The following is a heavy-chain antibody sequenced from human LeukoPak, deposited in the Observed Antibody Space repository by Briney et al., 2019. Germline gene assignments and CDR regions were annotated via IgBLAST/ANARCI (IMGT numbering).Heavy chain of an antibody. J-gene: IGHJ4*02. V-gene: IGHV3-30*18. D-gene: IGHD6-6*01. CDR3: AKDYSSSSFGVIDC. CDR1: GFTFSSYG. CDR2: ISYDGSNK. Sequence: PGGSLRLSCAASGFTFSSYGMHWVRQAPGKGLEWVAVISYDGSNKYYADSVKGRFTISRDNSKNTLYLQMNSLRAEDTAVYYCAKDYSSSSFGVIDCWGQGTLVTVSS.